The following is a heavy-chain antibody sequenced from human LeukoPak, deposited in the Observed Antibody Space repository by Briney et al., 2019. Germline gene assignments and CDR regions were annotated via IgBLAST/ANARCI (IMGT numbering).Heavy chain of an antibody. CDR3: RREEWNLVLNWFDP. CDR1: GDSVSSNSAA. D-gene: IGHD3-3*01. J-gene: IGHJ5*02. Sequence: SQTLSFTCAISGDSVSSNSAAWNWIRQSPSRGLEWLGRTYYRSKWYNDYAVSVKSRITINPDTSKSQFSLQLNSVTPEDTAVYYCRREEWNLVLNWFDPWGQGTLVTVPS. V-gene: IGHV6-1*01. CDR2: TYYRSKWYN.